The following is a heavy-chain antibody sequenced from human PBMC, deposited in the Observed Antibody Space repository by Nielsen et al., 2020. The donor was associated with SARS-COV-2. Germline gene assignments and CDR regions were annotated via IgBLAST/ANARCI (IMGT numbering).Heavy chain of an antibody. CDR1: GFTFTAYW. V-gene: IGHV3-74*01. Sequence: GGSLRLSCTASGFTFTAYWMHWVRQAPGKGLTWVSHINFDGTGTSYADSVKGRFTISRDNAKNTVYFQMNSLRAEDTAVYYCARDGVVVSTNTFDVWGQGTVVTVSS. J-gene: IGHJ3*01. CDR2: INFDGTGT. D-gene: IGHD1-26*01. CDR3: ARDGVVVSTNTFDV.